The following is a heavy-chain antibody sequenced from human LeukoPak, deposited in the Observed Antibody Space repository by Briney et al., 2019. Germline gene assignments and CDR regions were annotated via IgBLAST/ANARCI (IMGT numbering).Heavy chain of an antibody. CDR3: ATLWGSYRFDAFDI. J-gene: IGHJ3*02. CDR2: ISYDGSNK. D-gene: IGHD3-16*02. CDR1: GFTFSSYG. Sequence: PGGSLRLSCAASGFTFSSYGMHWVRQAPGKGLEWVAVISYDGSNKYYADSVTGRFTISRDNSKNTLYLQMNSLRAEDTAVYYCATLWGSYRFDAFDIWGQGTMVTVSS. V-gene: IGHV3-30*03.